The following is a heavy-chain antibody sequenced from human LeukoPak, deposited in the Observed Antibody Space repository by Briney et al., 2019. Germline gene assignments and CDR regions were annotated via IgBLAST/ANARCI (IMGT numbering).Heavy chain of an antibody. CDR2: INSDGSRT. Sequence: GGSLRLSCAASGFTFSSYWMHWVRQAPGKGLVWVSRINSDGSRTIHADSVKGRFTISRDNAKNTLYLQMNSLRAEDTAVYYCAREVYSNGWSSFDYWGQGTLVTVSS. CDR1: GFTFSSYW. V-gene: IGHV3-74*01. J-gene: IGHJ4*02. D-gene: IGHD6-19*01. CDR3: AREVYSNGWSSFDY.